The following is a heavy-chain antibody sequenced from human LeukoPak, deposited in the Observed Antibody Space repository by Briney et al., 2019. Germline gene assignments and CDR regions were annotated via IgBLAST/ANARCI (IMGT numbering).Heavy chain of an antibody. J-gene: IGHJ4*02. CDR2: ISYDGSNK. D-gene: IGHD3-22*01. CDR1: GFTFSSYA. V-gene: IGHV3-30-3*01. CDR3: ARGRSGYHDYFDY. Sequence: PGGSLRLSCAASGFTFSSYAMHWVRQAPGKGLEWVAVISYDGSNKYYADSVKGRFTISRDNSKNTLYLQMNSPRAEDTAVYYCARGRSGYHDYFDYWGQGTLVTVPS.